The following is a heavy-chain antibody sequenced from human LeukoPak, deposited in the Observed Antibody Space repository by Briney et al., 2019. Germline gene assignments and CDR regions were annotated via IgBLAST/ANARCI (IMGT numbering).Heavy chain of an antibody. J-gene: IGHJ4*02. CDR2: ISGSGYST. D-gene: IGHD3-3*01. CDR3: AKGEVTIFGVVGDY. V-gene: IGHV3-23*01. CDR1: GFTFNNYA. Sequence: GGSLRLSCVASGFTFNNYAMTWVRQAPGKGLEWVSAISGSGYSTYYADSVKGRFTISRDNSKNTLYPQMNSLRAEDTAVYYCAKGEVTIFGVVGDYWGQGTLVTVSS.